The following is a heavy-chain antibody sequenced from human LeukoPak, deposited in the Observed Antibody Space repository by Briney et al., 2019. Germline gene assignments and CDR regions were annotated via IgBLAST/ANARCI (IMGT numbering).Heavy chain of an antibody. D-gene: IGHD2-15*01. J-gene: IGHJ5*02. Sequence: SQTLSLTCAVSGGSISSGGYSWSWIRQPPGKGLEWIGYIYHSGSTYYNPSLKSRVTISVARSKNQFSLKLSSVTAADTAVYYCARFCSGGSCPFDPWGQGTLVTVSS. CDR1: GGSISSGGYS. CDR3: ARFCSGGSCPFDP. V-gene: IGHV4-30-2*01. CDR2: IYHSGST.